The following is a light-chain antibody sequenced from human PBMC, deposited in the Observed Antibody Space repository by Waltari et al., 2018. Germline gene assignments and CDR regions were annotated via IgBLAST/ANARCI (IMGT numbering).Light chain of an antibody. CDR2: DVG. J-gene: IGLJ1*01. CDR3: SSYTSSSTYV. Sequence: QSALTQPASVSGSPGQSITFPCTGTSRDVGGSHYVSWYQQYPGKVPKLMIYDVGNRPSGVSNRFSGSKSGNTASLTISGLQAGDEADYYCSSYTSSSTYVFGTGTQVTVL. CDR1: SRDVGGSHY. V-gene: IGLV2-14*01.